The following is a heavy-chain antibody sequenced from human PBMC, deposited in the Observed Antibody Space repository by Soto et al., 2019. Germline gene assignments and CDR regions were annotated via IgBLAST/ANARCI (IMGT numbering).Heavy chain of an antibody. J-gene: IGHJ4*02. CDR2: IYWDYDK. D-gene: IGHD4-17*01. V-gene: IGHV2-5*02. CDR1: GFSLSTYHMG. CDR3: AHSGDYDLLTFDH. Sequence: QITLKESGPTLVRPAQTLTLTCDCSGFSLSTYHMGVAWIRQPPGKALEWLELIYWDYDKRYSPSLKDRLAISKDTSSNQVVLTITNMDPGDTATYFCAHSGDYDLLTFDHWGPGTLVTVSS.